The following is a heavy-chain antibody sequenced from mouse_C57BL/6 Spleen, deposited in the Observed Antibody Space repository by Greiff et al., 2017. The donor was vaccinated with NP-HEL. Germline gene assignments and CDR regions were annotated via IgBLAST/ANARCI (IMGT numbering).Heavy chain of an antibody. Sequence: QVQLQQSGAELARPGASVKLSCKASGYTFTSYGISWVKQRTGQGLEWIGEIYPRSGNTYYNEKFKGKATLTADKSSSTAYMELRSLTSEDSAVYFCARESRDSNSPFAYWGQGTLVTVSA. D-gene: IGHD2-5*01. CDR3: ARESRDSNSPFAY. V-gene: IGHV1-81*01. CDR2: IYPRSGNT. CDR1: GYTFTSYG. J-gene: IGHJ3*01.